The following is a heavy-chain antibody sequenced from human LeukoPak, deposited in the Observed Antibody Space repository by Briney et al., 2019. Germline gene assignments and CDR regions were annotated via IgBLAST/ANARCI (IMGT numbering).Heavy chain of an antibody. J-gene: IGHJ4*02. CDR2: IYYSGST. D-gene: IGHD3-22*01. CDR3: ARVGAITMINY. V-gene: IGHV4-39*01. CDR1: GDSVSNKNYY. Sequence: PSETLSLTCTVSGDSVSNKNYYWGWIRQPPGKGLEWIGNIYYSGSTYNNPSLKSRVTISVDTSKNQFPLTLSSVTAADTAVYYCARVGAITMINYWGQGTLVTVSS.